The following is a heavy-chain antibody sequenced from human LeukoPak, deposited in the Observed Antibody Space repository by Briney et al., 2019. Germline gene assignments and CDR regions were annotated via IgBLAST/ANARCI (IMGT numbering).Heavy chain of an antibody. CDR2: ISSSSSYI. Sequence: GGSLRLSCAASGFTFSSYSMNWVRQAPGKGLEWVSSISSSSSYIYYADSVKGRFTISRDNAKNSLYLQMNSLRAEDTAVYYCARESVGWGRFRYCSSTSCPRDYYMDVWGKGTTVTVSS. CDR1: GFTFSSYS. V-gene: IGHV3-21*01. J-gene: IGHJ6*03. CDR3: ARESVGWGRFRYCSSTSCPRDYYMDV. D-gene: IGHD2-2*01.